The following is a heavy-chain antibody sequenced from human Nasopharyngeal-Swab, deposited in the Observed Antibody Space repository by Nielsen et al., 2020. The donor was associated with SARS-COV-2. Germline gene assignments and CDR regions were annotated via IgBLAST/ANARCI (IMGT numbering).Heavy chain of an antibody. CDR3: ARDHDDYVWGSYRYDAFDI. V-gene: IGHV3-30*04. J-gene: IGHJ3*02. CDR1: GFTFSSYA. D-gene: IGHD3-16*02. Sequence: GESLKISCAASGFTFSSYAMHWVRQAPGKGLEWVAVISYDGSNKYYADSVKGRFTITRDNSKNTLYLQMNSMRAEDTAVDYCARDHDDYVWGSYRYDAFDIWGQGTMVTVSS. CDR2: ISYDGSNK.